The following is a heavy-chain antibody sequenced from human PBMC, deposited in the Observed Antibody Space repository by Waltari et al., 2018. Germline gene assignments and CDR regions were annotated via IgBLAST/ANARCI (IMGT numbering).Heavy chain of an antibody. D-gene: IGHD6-13*01. CDR2: IYYSGST. CDR3: ARYIAAAGFNWFDP. CDR1: GGSIMRYY. V-gene: IGHV4-59*07. Sequence: PSDTLCLTCTLPGGSIMRYYWSWIRQPPGKGLEWIGYIYYSGSTNYNPSLKSRVTISVDTSKNQFSLKLSSVTAADTAVYYCARYIAAAGFNWFDPWGQGTLVTVSS. J-gene: IGHJ5*02.